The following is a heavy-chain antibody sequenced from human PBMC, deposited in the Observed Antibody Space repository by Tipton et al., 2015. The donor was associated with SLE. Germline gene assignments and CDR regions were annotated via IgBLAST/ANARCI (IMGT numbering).Heavy chain of an antibody. D-gene: IGHD6-6*01. CDR1: GFTFSSGYW. J-gene: IGHJ4*02. CDR3: ARDPSIRGYYFDY. CDR2: IKHDGSEK. V-gene: IGHV3-7*03. Sequence: SLRLSCAASGFTFSSGYWMSWVRQAPGKGLEWVANIKHDGSEKYYVDSVKGRFNISRDNTKSSLYLQMNSLRAEDTAVYYCARDPSIRGYYFDYWCQGTLVTVSS.